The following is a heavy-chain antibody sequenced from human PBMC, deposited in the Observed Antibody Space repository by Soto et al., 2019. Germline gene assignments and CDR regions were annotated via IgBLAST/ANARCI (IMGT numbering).Heavy chain of an antibody. CDR1: GVTFSSYA. CDR2: IIPIFGTA. D-gene: IGHD3-10*01. CDR3: ASPNYYGSGSYTFDY. Sequence: QVQLVQSGAEVKKPGSSVKVSCKASGVTFSSYAISWVRQAPGQGLEWMGGIIPIFGTANYAQKFQGRVTITADESTSTAYMELSSLRSEDTAVYYCASPNYYGSGSYTFDYWGQGTLVTVSS. J-gene: IGHJ4*02. V-gene: IGHV1-69*01.